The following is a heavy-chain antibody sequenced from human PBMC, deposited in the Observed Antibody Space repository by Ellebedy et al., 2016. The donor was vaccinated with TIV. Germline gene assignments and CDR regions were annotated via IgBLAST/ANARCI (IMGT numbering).Heavy chain of an antibody. D-gene: IGHD4-17*01. CDR3: ARCYGDYLDYNVDY. V-gene: IGHV4-4*02. J-gene: IGHJ4*02. Sequence: MPSETLSLTCAVSGGSISSSNWWSWVRQPPGKGLEWIGEIYHSGSTNYNPSLKSRVTISVDKSKNQFSLKLSSVTAADTAVYYCARCYGDYLDYNVDYWGQGTLVTVSS. CDR2: IYHSGST. CDR1: GGSISSSNW.